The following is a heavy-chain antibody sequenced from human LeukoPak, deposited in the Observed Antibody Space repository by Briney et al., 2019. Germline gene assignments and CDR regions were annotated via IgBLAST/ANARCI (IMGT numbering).Heavy chain of an antibody. Sequence: GGSLRLSCAATGFTFNNYAMSWVRQAPGKGLMWISRINSDGISTTYADSVRGRFTISRDNAKNTLYLQMNSLRADDTAVYYCVRALSGRDDYWGQGTLVTVSS. V-gene: IGHV3-74*01. CDR1: GFTFNNYA. D-gene: IGHD2-15*01. CDR3: VRALSGRDDY. CDR2: INSDGIST. J-gene: IGHJ4*02.